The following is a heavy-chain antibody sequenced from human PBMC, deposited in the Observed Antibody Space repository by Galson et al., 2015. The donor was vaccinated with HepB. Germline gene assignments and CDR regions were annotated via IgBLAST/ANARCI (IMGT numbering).Heavy chain of an antibody. V-gene: IGHV3-48*01. CDR3: ARAYCSSTSCRGWFDP. CDR2: ISSSSSTI. CDR1: GFTFSSYS. D-gene: IGHD2-2*01. Sequence: SLRLSCAASGFTFSSYSMNWVRQAPGKGLEWVSYISSSSSTIYYADSVKGRFTISRDNAKNSLYLQMNSLRAEDTAVYYCARAYCSSTSCRGWFDPWGQGTLVTVSS. J-gene: IGHJ5*02.